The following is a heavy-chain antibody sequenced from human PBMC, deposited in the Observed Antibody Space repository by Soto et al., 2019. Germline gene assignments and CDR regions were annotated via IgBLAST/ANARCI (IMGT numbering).Heavy chain of an antibody. V-gene: IGHV4-39*01. CDR2: IYYSGST. Sequence: QLQLQESGPGLVKPSETLSLTCTVSGGSISSSSYYWGWIRQPPGKGLEWIGSIYYSGSTYYNPSLKSRVTISVDTSKNQFSLKLSSVTAADTAVYYCARPIDSSGYYDDAFDIWGQGTMVTVSS. CDR3: ARPIDSSGYYDDAFDI. J-gene: IGHJ3*02. CDR1: GGSISSSSYY. D-gene: IGHD3-22*01.